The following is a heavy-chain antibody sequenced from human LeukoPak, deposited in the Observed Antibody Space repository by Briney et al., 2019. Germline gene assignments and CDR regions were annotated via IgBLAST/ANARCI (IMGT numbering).Heavy chain of an antibody. Sequence: SETLSLTCAVYGGSFSGYYWSWIRQPPGKGLEWIGEINHSGSTNYNPSLKSRVTISVDTSKNQFSLKLSSVTVADTAVYYCKSSGSFDYWGQGTLVTVSS. CDR3: KSSGSFDY. V-gene: IGHV4-34*01. CDR2: INHSGST. J-gene: IGHJ4*02. D-gene: IGHD2-15*01. CDR1: GGSFSGYY.